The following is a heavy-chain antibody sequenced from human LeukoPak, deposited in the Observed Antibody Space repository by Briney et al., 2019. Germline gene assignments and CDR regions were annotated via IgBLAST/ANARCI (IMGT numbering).Heavy chain of an antibody. CDR3: ARLRAYYYDSSGYYNFDF. CDR2: VYYSGIT. J-gene: IGHJ4*02. V-gene: IGHV4-39*01. CDR1: GGSISISNSY. Sequence: SETLSLTCTISGGSISISNSYWGRLRQPPGKGLYYIGSVYYSGITFYNPSLQSRVTISVDTSKNQFSLRLSSVTAADTAVYYCARLRAYYYDSSGYYNFDFWGQGTLVTVSS. D-gene: IGHD3-22*01.